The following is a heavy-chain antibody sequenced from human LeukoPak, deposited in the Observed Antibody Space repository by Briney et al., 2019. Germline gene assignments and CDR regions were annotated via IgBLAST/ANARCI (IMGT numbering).Heavy chain of an antibody. CDR2: IIPIFGTA. J-gene: IGHJ3*02. Sequence: ASVKVSCKASGGTFSSYAISWVRQAPGQGLEWMGRIIPIFGTANYAQKFQGRVTMTRDMSTSTVYMELSSLRSEDTAVYYCARGPPFTADDAFDIWGQGTMVTVSS. V-gene: IGHV1-69*05. CDR1: GGTFSSYA. D-gene: IGHD2-21*02. CDR3: ARGPPFTADDAFDI.